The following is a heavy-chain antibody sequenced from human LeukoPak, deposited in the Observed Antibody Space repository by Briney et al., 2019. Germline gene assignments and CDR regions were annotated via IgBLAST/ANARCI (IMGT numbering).Heavy chain of an antibody. CDR1: GFNFSTYW. Sequence: GGSLRLSCAGSGFNFSTYWMSWVRQAPGKGPEWVASIKQDGSEKYYVDSVKGRFTISRDNATQSLYLQMNSLRAEDTAVYYCARSEYNWNNIFYYYYMDVWGKGTTVTVSS. J-gene: IGHJ6*03. V-gene: IGHV3-7*01. CDR3: ARSEYNWNNIFYYYYMDV. CDR2: IKQDGSEK. D-gene: IGHD1/OR15-1a*01.